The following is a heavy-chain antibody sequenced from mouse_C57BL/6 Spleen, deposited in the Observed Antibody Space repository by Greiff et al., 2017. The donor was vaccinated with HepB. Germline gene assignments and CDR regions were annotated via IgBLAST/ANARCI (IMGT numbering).Heavy chain of an antibody. CDR3: SRPDYGYDDAMDY. CDR2: ISSGSSTI. CDR1: GFTFSDYG. D-gene: IGHD2-2*01. Sequence: DVMLVESGGGLVKPGGSLKLSCAASGFTFSDYGMHWVRQAPEKGLEWVAYISSGSSTIYYADTVKGRSTISRDNAKNTLFLQMTSLRSEDAAMYYFSRPDYGYDDAMDYWGQGTSVTVSS. V-gene: IGHV5-17*01. J-gene: IGHJ4*01.